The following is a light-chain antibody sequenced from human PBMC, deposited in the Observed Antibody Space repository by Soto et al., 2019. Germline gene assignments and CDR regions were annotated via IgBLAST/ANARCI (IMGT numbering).Light chain of an antibody. J-gene: IGKJ1*01. CDR1: QSVSSN. CDR2: AAS. Sequence: EIVMTQSPATLSVSPGERATLSCRASQSVSSNLAWYQQKPGQAPRLLIYAASTRATGIPARFSGSGSGTEFTLTISSLQSEGFAVYYCQQYNNWPVFGQGTKVE. V-gene: IGKV3-15*01. CDR3: QQYNNWPV.